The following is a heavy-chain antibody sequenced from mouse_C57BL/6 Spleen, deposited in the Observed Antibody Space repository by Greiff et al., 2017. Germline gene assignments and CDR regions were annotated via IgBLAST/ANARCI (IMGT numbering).Heavy chain of an antibody. J-gene: IGHJ4*01. CDR2: IHPNSGST. D-gene: IGHD2-4*01. CDR3: AIYYDYLYAMDY. CDR1: GYTFTSYW. V-gene: IGHV1-64*01. Sequence: VKLQESGAELVKPGASVKLSCKASGYTFTSYWMHWVKQRPGQGLEWIGMIHPNSGSTNYNEKFKSKATLTVDKSSSTAYMQLSSLTSEDSAVYYCAIYYDYLYAMDYWGQGTSVTVSS.